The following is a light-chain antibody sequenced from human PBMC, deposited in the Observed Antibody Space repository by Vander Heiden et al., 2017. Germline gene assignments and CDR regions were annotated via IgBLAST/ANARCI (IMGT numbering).Light chain of an antibody. CDR3: QQSYSTRRT. V-gene: IGKV1-39*01. J-gene: IGKJ1*01. Sequence: RVTIICRASQSISSYLNWYQQKPGKAPKLLIYAASSLQSGVPSRFSGSGSGTDFTLTISSLQPEDFATYYCQQSYSTRRTFGQGTKVEIK. CDR1: QSISSY. CDR2: AAS.